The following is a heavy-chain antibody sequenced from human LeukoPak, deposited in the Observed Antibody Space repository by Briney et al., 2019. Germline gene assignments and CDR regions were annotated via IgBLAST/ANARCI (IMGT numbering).Heavy chain of an antibody. CDR2: ISSSGSTL. J-gene: IGHJ4*02. D-gene: IGHD3-9*01. CDR3: ASSLLTAQSY. V-gene: IGHV3-11*01. Sequence: GGSLRLSCAASGFTFSDYYMTWIRQPPGKGLEWLSYISSSGSTLDYADSVKGRFTISRDNAKNSVSLQMNSLRAEDTAVYYCASSLLTAQSYWGQGTLVTVSS. CDR1: GFTFSDYY.